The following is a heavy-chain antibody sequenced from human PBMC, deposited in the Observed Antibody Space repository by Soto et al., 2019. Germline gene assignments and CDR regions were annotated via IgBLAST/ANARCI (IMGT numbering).Heavy chain of an antibody. Sequence: ASVKVSCKASGYTFTSYGISWVRQAPGQGLEWMGWISAYNGNTNYAQKLQGRVTMTTDTSTSTAYMELRSLRSDDTAVYYCARDIPMVRGVTITDYWGQGTLVTVSS. CDR3: ARDIPMVRGVTITDY. J-gene: IGHJ4*02. D-gene: IGHD3-10*01. CDR1: GYTFTSYG. CDR2: ISAYNGNT. V-gene: IGHV1-18*01.